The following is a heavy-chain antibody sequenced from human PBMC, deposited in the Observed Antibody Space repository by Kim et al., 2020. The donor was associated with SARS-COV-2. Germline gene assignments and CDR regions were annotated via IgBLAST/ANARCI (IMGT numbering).Heavy chain of an antibody. D-gene: IGHD2-8*01. J-gene: IGHJ6*02. CDR2: IDPSDSYT. V-gene: IGHV5-10-1*01. Sequence: GESLKISCKGSGYSFTSYWISWVRQMPGKGLEWMGRIDPSDSYTNYSPSFQGHVTISADKSISTAYLQWSSLKASDTAMYYCAREVVSGMLYWYYYGMDVWGQGTTVTVSS. CDR3: AREVVSGMLYWYYYGMDV. CDR1: GYSFTSYW.